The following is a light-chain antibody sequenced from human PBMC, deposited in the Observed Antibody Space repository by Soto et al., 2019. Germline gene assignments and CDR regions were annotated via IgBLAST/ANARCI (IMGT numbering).Light chain of an antibody. J-gene: IGKJ5*01. Sequence: EIVLTQSPGTLSLSPGERATLSCRASQSVSSDYLAWYQQKPGQTPRLLIYGVSSRATGIPDRFSGSGSGTDFTLTISRVEPEDFAVYYCQQYVSLPMTFGQGTQVEIK. CDR2: GVS. V-gene: IGKV3-20*01. CDR1: QSVSSDY. CDR3: QQYVSLPMT.